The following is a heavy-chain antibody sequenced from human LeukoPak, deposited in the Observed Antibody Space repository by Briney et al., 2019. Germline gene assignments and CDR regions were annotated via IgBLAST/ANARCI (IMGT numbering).Heavy chain of an antibody. D-gene: IGHD3-10*01. CDR2: ISYDGSNK. Sequence: GGSLRLSCAASGFTFSSYAMHWVRHAPGKGLEGVAVISYDGSNKYYADSVKGRFTLSRDNSKNTLYPQMNSLRAEDTAVYYCARWVPAWFGELLTGSFYFDYWGQGTLVTVSS. J-gene: IGHJ4*02. CDR1: GFTFSSYA. V-gene: IGHV3-30*04. CDR3: ARWVPAWFGELLTGSFYFDY.